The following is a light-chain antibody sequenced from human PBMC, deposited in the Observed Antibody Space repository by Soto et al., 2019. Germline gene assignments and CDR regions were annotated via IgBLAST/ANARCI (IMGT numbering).Light chain of an antibody. CDR2: AAS. J-gene: IGKJ2*01. V-gene: IGKV1-39*01. CDR3: QQRYTTPYT. Sequence: DIQMTQSPSSLSASVGDGVTITCRASQSISSHLNWYQQKPGKAPKLLIHAASSLQSGVPSRFSGSGSGTDFTLTISSLQPEDFATYYCQQRYTTPYTFGQGTKREIK. CDR1: QSISSH.